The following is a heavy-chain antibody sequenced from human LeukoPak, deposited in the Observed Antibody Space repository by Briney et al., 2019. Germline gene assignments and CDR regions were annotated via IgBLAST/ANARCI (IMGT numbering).Heavy chain of an antibody. CDR2: IIPIFGTA. D-gene: IGHD5-24*01. J-gene: IGHJ4*02. V-gene: IGHV1-69*13. CDR3: ARARRDGYNYPLDY. Sequence: EASVTVSCTASGGTFSSYAISWVRQAPGQGLEWMGGIIPIFGTANYAQKFQGRVTITADESTSTAYMELSSLRSEDTAVYYCARARRDGYNYPLDYWGQGTLVTVSS. CDR1: GGTFSSYA.